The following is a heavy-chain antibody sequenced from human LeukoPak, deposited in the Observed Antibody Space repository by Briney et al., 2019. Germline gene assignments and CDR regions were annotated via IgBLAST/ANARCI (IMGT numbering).Heavy chain of an antibody. D-gene: IGHD3-3*01. CDR1: GFTFDDYG. V-gene: IGHV3-21*01. CDR3: ARDLTDDFWGGYHFDY. CDR2: ISSSSNYI. J-gene: IGHJ4*02. Sequence: GGSLRLSCAASGFTFDDYGMNWVRQAPGKGLEWVSSISSSSNYIHYADSVKGRFTISRDNAKSSLFLQMNSLRAEDTAVYFCARDLTDDFWGGYHFDYWGQGILVTVSS.